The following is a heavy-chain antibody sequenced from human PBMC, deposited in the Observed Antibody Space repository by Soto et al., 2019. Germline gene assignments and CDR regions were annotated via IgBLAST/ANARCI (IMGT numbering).Heavy chain of an antibody. CDR1: GFTVSSNY. V-gene: IGHV3-53*01. Sequence: VGSLRLSCAASGFTVSSNYMSWVRQAPGKGLEWVSVIYSGDRTHYSDSVKGRFTVSRDNAKNSLYLQMSSLRAEDTAVYYCARDQSRYSGYPFDYWGPGKMVTVSS. CDR3: ARDQSRYSGYPFDY. J-gene: IGHJ4*02. D-gene: IGHD6-25*01. CDR2: IYSGDRT.